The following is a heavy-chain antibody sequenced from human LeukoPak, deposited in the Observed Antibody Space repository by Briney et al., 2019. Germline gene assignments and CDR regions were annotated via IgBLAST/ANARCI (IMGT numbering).Heavy chain of an antibody. CDR3: ARGVGYCSSTSCQGGDWFDP. CDR2: IVVGSGNT. CDR1: GFTFTSSA. D-gene: IGHD2-2*01. V-gene: IGHV1-58*01. Sequence: GASVKVSCKASGFTFTSSAVQWVRQARGQRLEWIGWIVVGSGNTNYAQKFQERVTITRDMSTSTAYMELSSLRSEDTAVYYCARGVGYCSSTSCQGGDWFDPWGQGTLVTVSS. J-gene: IGHJ5*02.